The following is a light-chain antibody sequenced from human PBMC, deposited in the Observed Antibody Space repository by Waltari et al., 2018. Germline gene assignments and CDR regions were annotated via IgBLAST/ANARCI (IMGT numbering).Light chain of an antibody. J-gene: IGLJ3*02. CDR1: NIATKR. CDR3: QVWDSGSDHWV. Sequence: SYVLTQPPSVSVAPGQTARLTCGGNNIATKRVQWYQQRPGQAPVLVVYNDRDRPSGIPERFSGSNSGNTATLTISRVEAGDEADYYCQVWDSGSDHWVFGGGTKLTVL. V-gene: IGLV3-21*02. CDR2: NDR.